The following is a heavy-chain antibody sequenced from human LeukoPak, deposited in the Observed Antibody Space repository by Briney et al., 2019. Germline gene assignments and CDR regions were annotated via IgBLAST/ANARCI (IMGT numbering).Heavy chain of an antibody. CDR3: AKAASTGCDPFDI. D-gene: IGHD3-9*01. J-gene: IGHJ3*02. CDR1: GFTFSSYV. Sequence: PGVSLRLSCAASGFTFSSYVMSWVRQAPGKGLEWVSGMSGSGGTIHYADSVKGRFTISRDNSKNTQYLQMNSLRAEDTAVYYCAKAASTGCDPFDIWGQGTMVTVSS. CDR2: MSGSGGTI. V-gene: IGHV3-23*01.